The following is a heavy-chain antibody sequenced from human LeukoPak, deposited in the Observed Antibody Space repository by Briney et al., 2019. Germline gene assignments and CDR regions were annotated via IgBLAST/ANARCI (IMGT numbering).Heavy chain of an antibody. CDR1: GFTFSDYS. CDR3: ARDHRYAFDN. Sequence: PGGSLRLSCAASGFTFSDYSMNWVRQAPGKGLEWISYVGISSGSTKYADSVKGRFTISGDSAKNSVFLLMNNLRVDDTAVYYCARDHRYAFDNWGQGTLVTVSS. V-gene: IGHV3-48*04. D-gene: IGHD5-12*01. J-gene: IGHJ4*02. CDR2: VGISSGST.